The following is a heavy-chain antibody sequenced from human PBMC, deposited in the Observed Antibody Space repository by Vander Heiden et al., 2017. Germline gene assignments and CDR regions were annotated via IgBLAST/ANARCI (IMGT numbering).Heavy chain of an antibody. CDR1: AFTFDDYA. CDR2: ISGNSGSI. Sequence: EVQLVESGGGLVQPGRSLRLSCAASAFTFDDYAMHWVRQAPGKGLEWVSGISGNSGSIGYADSVKGRFTISRDNAKISLYLQMNSLRAEDTALYDCAKGDYGMDVWGQGTTVTVSS. V-gene: IGHV3-9*01. J-gene: IGHJ6*02. CDR3: AKGDYGMDV.